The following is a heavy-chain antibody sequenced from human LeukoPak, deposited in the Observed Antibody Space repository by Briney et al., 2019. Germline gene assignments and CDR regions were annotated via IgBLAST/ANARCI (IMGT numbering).Heavy chain of an antibody. CDR3: ARDASGYTTNWFDP. CDR1: GGSISGYY. Sequence: SETLSLTCTVSGGSISGYYWSWIRQPAGKVLEWIGRIYSSGSTIYNPSLKSRVTVSVDTSKNQLSLRLNSVTAADTAVYYCARDASGYTTNWFDPWGQGTLVTVSS. V-gene: IGHV4-4*07. CDR2: IYSSGST. D-gene: IGHD5-12*01. J-gene: IGHJ5*02.